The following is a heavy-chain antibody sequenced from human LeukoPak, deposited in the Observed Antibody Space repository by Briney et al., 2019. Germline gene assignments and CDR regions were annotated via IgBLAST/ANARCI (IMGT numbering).Heavy chain of an antibody. Sequence: GGSLRLSCAASGFTFSSYGMHWVRQAPGKGLEWVAVIWYDGSNKYYADSVKGRFTISRDNSKNTLYLQMNSLRAEDTAVYYCASVGSSSSRGSNYFDYWGQGTLVTVSS. J-gene: IGHJ4*02. CDR3: ASVGSSSSRGSNYFDY. V-gene: IGHV3-33*01. CDR2: IWYDGSNK. CDR1: GFTFSSYG. D-gene: IGHD6-6*01.